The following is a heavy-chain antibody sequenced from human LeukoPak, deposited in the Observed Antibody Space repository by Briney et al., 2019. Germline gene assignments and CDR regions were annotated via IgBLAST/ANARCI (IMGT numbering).Heavy chain of an antibody. Sequence: SVTVSCTASGGTFSSYAISWVRQAPGQGLEWMGGIIPIFGTANYAQKFQGRVTITADESTSTAYMELSSLRSEDTAVYYCARASSCSGGSCHAATYDYWGQGTLVTVSS. CDR2: IIPIFGTA. D-gene: IGHD2-15*01. J-gene: IGHJ4*02. CDR3: ARASSCSGGSCHAATYDY. V-gene: IGHV1-69*13. CDR1: GGTFSSYA.